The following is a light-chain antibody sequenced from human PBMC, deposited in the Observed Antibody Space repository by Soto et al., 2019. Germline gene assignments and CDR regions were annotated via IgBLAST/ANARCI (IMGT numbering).Light chain of an antibody. Sequence: AIQMTQSPSSLSASAGHRVTITCRASQGIRNDLDWYQQKPGKAPKLLIYGASNLQSGVPSRFSGSGSGTDFTLTISSLQPEDFATYYCLQDYNYPWSCGQGTKVEI. CDR1: QGIRND. CDR2: GAS. V-gene: IGKV1-6*01. J-gene: IGKJ1*01. CDR3: LQDYNYPWS.